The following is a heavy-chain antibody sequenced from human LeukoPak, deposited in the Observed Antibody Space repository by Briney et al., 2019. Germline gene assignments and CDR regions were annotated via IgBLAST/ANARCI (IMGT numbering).Heavy chain of an antibody. V-gene: IGHV4-39*07. CDR1: GGSISSSSYY. Sequence: SETLSLTCTVSGGSISSSSYYWGWIRQPPGKGLEWIGSIYYSGSTYYNPSLKSRVTISVDTSKNQFSLKLSSVTAADTAVYYCARGLLSGGYYNRILRNRKYYFDYWGQGTLVTVSS. J-gene: IGHJ4*02. D-gene: IGHD1-26*01. CDR3: ARGLLSGGYYNRILRNRKYYFDY. CDR2: IYYSGST.